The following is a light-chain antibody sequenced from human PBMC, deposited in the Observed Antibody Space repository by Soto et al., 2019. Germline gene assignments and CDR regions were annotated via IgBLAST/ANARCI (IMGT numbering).Light chain of an antibody. Sequence: DIQMTQSPSTLSASVGDRVTITCRASQSISSWLAWYQQKPGKAPKLLIYDASSLESGVPSRFRGGGSGTTCTLTISSLHPDDFATYYCQQYNIQFTFVPGTKVDIK. CDR1: QSISSW. CDR2: DAS. V-gene: IGKV1-5*01. CDR3: QQYNIQFT. J-gene: IGKJ3*01.